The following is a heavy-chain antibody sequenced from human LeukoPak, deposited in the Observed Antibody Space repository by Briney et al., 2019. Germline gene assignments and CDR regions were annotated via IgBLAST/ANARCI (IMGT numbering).Heavy chain of an antibody. CDR1: GGSISSYY. CDR3: ARLGAGPTYYDFWSGYSSFYFDY. CDR2: IYYSGST. J-gene: IGHJ4*02. D-gene: IGHD3-3*01. Sequence: SETLSLTCTVSGGSISSYYWSWIRQPPGKGLEWIGYIYYSGSTNYNPSLKSRVTISIDTSKNQFSLKLSSVTAADTAVYYCARLGAGPTYYDFWSGYSSFYFDYWGQGTLVTVSS. V-gene: IGHV4-59*08.